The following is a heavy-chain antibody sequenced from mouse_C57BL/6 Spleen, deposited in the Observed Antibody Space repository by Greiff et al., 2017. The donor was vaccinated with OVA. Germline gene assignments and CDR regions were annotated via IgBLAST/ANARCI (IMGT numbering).Heavy chain of an antibody. Sequence: QVQLQQSGAELVRPGASVTLSCKASGYTFTDYEMHWVKQTPVHGLEWIGAIDPETGGTAYNQKFKGKAILTADKSSSTAYMELRSLTSEDSAVYYCTRYGLITTVVAGETWFAYWGQGTLVTVSA. CDR1: GYTFTDYE. CDR3: TRYGLITTVVAGETWFAY. CDR2: IDPETGGT. V-gene: IGHV1-15*01. D-gene: IGHD1-1*01. J-gene: IGHJ3*01.